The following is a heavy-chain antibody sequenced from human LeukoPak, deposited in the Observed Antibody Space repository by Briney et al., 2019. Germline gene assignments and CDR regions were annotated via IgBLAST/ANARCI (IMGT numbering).Heavy chain of an antibody. Sequence: ASVKVSCKASGYTFTGYYMHWVRQAPGKGFEWMGGFDPEDGETIYAQKFQGRVTMTEDTSTDTAYMELSSLRSEDTAVYYCATDKMSYYYDSSGSRPLDYWGQGTLVTVSS. CDR1: GYTFTGYY. D-gene: IGHD3-22*01. V-gene: IGHV1-24*01. J-gene: IGHJ4*02. CDR2: FDPEDGET. CDR3: ATDKMSYYYDSSGSRPLDY.